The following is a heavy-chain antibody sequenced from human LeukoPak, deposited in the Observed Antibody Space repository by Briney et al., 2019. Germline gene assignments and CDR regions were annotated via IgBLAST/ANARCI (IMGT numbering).Heavy chain of an antibody. V-gene: IGHV5-51*01. CDR2: IYPGDSDT. CDR3: ARLDIVVVPAAMDPDY. Sequence: GESLKISCKASGYRFTTYWIGWVRQMPGKGLEWMGIIYPGDSDTRYSPSFQGQVTISADKSISTAYLQWSSLKASDTAMYYCARLDIVVVPAAMDPDYWGQGTLVTVSS. J-gene: IGHJ4*02. CDR1: GYRFTTYW. D-gene: IGHD2-2*03.